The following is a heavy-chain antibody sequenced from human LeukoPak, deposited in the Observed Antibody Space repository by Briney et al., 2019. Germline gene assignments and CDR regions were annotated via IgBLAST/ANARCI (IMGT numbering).Heavy chain of an antibody. CDR3: ARSAFGGDIVVVVAALLDY. J-gene: IGHJ4*02. CDR2: ISAYNGNT. CDR1: GYTFTGYY. V-gene: IGHV1-18*04. D-gene: IGHD2-15*01. Sequence: GASVKVSCKASGYTFTGYYMHWVRQAPGQGLEWMGWISAYNGNTNYAQKLQGRVTMTTDTSTSTAYMELRSLRSDDTAVYYCARSAFGGDIVVVVAALLDYWGQGTLVTVSS.